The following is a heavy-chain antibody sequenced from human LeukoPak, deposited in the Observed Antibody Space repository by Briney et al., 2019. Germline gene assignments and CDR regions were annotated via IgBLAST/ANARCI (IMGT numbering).Heavy chain of an antibody. V-gene: IGHV3-7*01. D-gene: IGHD3-22*01. J-gene: IGHJ5*02. CDR2: IKDDGSEK. CDR3: ARDLIVGRWFDP. Sequence: GGSLSLSCAGSAFTFSSYWMSWVRQAPGKGPEWVANIKDDGSEKYYLDSVKGRFTISRDNSKNTLYMQMNSLRREDTAVYFCARDLIVGRWFDPWGQGTLVTVSS. CDR1: AFTFSSYW.